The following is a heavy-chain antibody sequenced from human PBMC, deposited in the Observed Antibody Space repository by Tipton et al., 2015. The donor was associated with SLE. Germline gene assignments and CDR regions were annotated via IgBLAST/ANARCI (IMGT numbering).Heavy chain of an antibody. CDR3: AKGSRDSWYYYYMDV. D-gene: IGHD2-21*01. CDR2: ISWDGGST. Sequence: SLRLSCAASGFTFDDYTMHWVRQAPGKGLEWVSLISWDGGSTYYADSVKGRFTISRDNSKNSLYLQMNSLRTEDTALYYCAKGSRDSWYYYYMDVWGKGTTVTVSS. V-gene: IGHV3-43*01. J-gene: IGHJ6*03. CDR1: GFTFDDYT.